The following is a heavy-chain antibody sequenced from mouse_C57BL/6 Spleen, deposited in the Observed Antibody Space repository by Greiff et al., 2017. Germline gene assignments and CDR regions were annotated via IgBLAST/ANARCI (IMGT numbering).Heavy chain of an antibody. D-gene: IGHD2-3*01. CDR2: INHSTGGT. V-gene: IGHV1-42*01. Sequence: VQLQQSGPELVKPGASVKISCKASGYSFTGYYMNWVKQSPEKSLEWIGEINHSTGGTTYNQKFKAKATLTVDKSSSTAYMQLKSLTSEDSAVYYCARSGDGYSWYFDVWGTGTTVTVSS. CDR3: ARSGDGYSWYFDV. CDR1: GYSFTGYY. J-gene: IGHJ1*03.